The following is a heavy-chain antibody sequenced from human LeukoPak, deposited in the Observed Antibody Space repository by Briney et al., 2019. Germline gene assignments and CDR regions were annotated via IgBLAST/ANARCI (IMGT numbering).Heavy chain of an antibody. CDR2: IKRDGSEK. CDR1: GITFRSYW. D-gene: IGHD1-26*01. CDR3: ARAYSGSYSRSNWFDP. J-gene: IGHJ5*02. V-gene: IGHV3-7*01. Sequence: GGSLRLSCAASGITFRSYWMSWVRQAPGKGLEWVANIKRDGSEKFYVDSVKGRFTISRDNAKNSLYLQMNSLRAEDTAVYYCARAYSGSYSRSNWFDPWGQGTLVTVSS.